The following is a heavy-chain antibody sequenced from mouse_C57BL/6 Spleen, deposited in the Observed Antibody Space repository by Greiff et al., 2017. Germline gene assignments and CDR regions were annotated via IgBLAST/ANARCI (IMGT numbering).Heavy chain of an antibody. CDR1: GYTFTSYD. V-gene: IGHV1-85*01. CDR3: ARYPYYYGSSYDAMDY. J-gene: IGHJ4*01. D-gene: IGHD1-1*01. Sequence: VQLQQSGPELVKPGASVKLSCKASGYTFTSYDINWVKQRPGQGLEWIGWIYPRDGSTKYNEKFKGKATLTVDTSSSTAYMELHSLTSEDSAVYFCARYPYYYGSSYDAMDYWGQGTSVTVSS. CDR2: IYPRDGST.